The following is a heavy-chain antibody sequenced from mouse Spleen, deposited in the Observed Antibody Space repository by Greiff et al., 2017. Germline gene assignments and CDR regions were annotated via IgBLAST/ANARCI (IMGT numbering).Heavy chain of an antibody. V-gene: IGHV1-82*01. D-gene: IGHD2-14*01. CDR2: IYPGDGDT. CDR3: ARSDRNYFDY. Sequence: LVESGPELVKPGASVKISCKASGYAFSSSWMNWVKQRPGQGLEWIGRIYPGDGDTNYNGKFKGKATLTADKSSSTAYMQLSSLTSVDSAVYFCARSDRNYFDYWGQGTTLTVSS. J-gene: IGHJ2*01. CDR1: GYAFSSSW.